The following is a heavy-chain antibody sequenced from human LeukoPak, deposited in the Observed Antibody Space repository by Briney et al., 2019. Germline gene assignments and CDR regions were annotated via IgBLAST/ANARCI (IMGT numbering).Heavy chain of an antibody. CDR3: ARGQDTAMAPYYYYGMDV. V-gene: IGHV4-4*07. D-gene: IGHD5-18*01. CDR2: LYISGST. Sequence: TSETLSLTCTVSGASISSYYYNWIRQTAGRGLEWIGRLYISGSTDYNPSLKSRVTISVDTSKNQFSLKLSSVTAADTAVYFCARGQDTAMAPYYYYGMDVWGQGTTVTVFS. J-gene: IGHJ6*02. CDR1: GASISSYY.